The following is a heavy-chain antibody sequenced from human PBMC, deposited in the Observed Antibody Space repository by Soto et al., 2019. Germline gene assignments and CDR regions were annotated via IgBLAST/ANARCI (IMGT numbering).Heavy chain of an antibody. V-gene: IGHV3-30*04. Sequence: QVQLVESGGGVVQPGKSLRLSCVYSGFTLSPYSLHWVRQPPGKGLEWVAVISRDGGSAYYADSVRGRFTISRDHSKSTLYLEMNSLRTEDTAVYFCARDGVFGELSPRTNYYYGMDVWGRGTTVTVSS. CDR2: ISRDGGSA. D-gene: IGHD3-10*02. CDR1: GFTLSPYS. J-gene: IGHJ6*02. CDR3: ARDGVFGELSPRTNYYYGMDV.